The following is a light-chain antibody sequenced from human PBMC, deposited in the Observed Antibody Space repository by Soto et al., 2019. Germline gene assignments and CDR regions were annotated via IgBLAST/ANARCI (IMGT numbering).Light chain of an antibody. V-gene: IGKV3-15*01. CDR1: QSVSSN. CDR2: GAS. J-gene: IGKJ5*01. CDR3: QQYNNWPPIT. Sequence: VMPQYPAPLSLTPGATVTLSCRARQSVSSNLAWYQQKPGQSPRLLIYGASTRATGIPARFSGSGSGTEFTLTISGLQSEDFAVYYCQQYNNWPPITFGQGTRLAI.